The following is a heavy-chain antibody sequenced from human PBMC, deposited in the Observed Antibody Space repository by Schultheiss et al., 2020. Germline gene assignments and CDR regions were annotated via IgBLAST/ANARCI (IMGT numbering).Heavy chain of an antibody. V-gene: IGHV3-9*01. D-gene: IGHD6-13*01. J-gene: IGHJ4*02. CDR3: ARESGTPGLGYFDY. Sequence: GGSLRLSCAASGFSFGDYAMHWVRQTPGQGLEWVSGIDRKSGTIGYADSVKGRFTISRDNAKHSLYLQMNSLRAEDTALYYCARESGTPGLGYFDYWGQGTLVTVSS. CDR1: GFSFGDYA. CDR2: IDRKSGTI.